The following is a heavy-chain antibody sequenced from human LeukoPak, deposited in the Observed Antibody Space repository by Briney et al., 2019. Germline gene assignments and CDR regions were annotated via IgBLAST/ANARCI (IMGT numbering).Heavy chain of an antibody. CDR3: ARWSIAARPDTFDI. J-gene: IGHJ3*02. V-gene: IGHV3-21*01. Sequence: SISSSSSYIYYADSVKGRFTISRDNAKNSLYLQMNSLRAEDTAVYYCARWSIAARPDTFDIWGQGTMVTVSS. D-gene: IGHD6-6*01. CDR2: ISSSSSYI.